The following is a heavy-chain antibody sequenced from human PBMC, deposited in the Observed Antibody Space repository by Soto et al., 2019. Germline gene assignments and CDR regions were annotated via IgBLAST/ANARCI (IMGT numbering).Heavy chain of an antibody. CDR3: ATPAHYSSSWYTAVAFDI. J-gene: IGHJ3*02. D-gene: IGHD6-13*01. CDR2: IYPGDSDT. CDR1: GYSFTSYW. Sequence: GESLKISCKGSGYSFTSYWIGWVRQMPGKGLEWMGIIYPGDSDTRYSPPFQGQVTISADKSISTAYLQWSSLKASDTAMYYCATPAHYSSSWYTAVAFDIWGQGTMVTVSS. V-gene: IGHV5-51*01.